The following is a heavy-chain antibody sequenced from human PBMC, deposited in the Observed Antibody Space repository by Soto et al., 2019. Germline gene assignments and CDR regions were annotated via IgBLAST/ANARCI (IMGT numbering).Heavy chain of an antibody. CDR3: TTDSRYYYGMDV. CDR2: IKSKTDGGTT. J-gene: IGHJ6*02. CDR1: GFTFSNAW. Sequence: EVQLVESGGGLVKPGGSLRLSCAASGFTFSNAWMNWVRKAPGKGLEWVGRIKSKTDGGTTDYAAPVKGRFTISRDDSKNTLYLQMNSLKTEDTAVYYCTTDSRYYYGMDVWGQGTTVTVSS. V-gene: IGHV3-15*07.